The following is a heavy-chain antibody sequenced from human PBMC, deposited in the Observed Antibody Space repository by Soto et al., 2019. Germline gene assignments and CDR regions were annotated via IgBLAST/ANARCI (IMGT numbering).Heavy chain of an antibody. CDR1: GFTFSSYW. CDR3: ASTPWGIVVVPAATDYYYYGMDV. V-gene: IGHV3-7*03. J-gene: IGHJ6*02. Sequence: CAASGFTFSSYWMSWVRQAPGKGLEWVANIKQDGSEKYYVDSVKGRFTISRDNAKNSLYLQMNSLRAEDTAVYYCASTPWGIVVVPAATDYYYYGMDVWGQGTTVTVSS. CDR2: IKQDGSEK. D-gene: IGHD2-2*01.